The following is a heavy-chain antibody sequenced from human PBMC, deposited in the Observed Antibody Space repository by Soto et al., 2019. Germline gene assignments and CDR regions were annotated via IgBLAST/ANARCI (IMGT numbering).Heavy chain of an antibody. J-gene: IGHJ4*02. V-gene: IGHV3-23*01. CDR3: AKDRGMATIR. CDR1: GFPFSSHA. Sequence: GLSLRLSFSASGFPFSSHAMSWVRQAPGKGLEWVSAISGSGGSTYYADSVKGRFTISRDNSKNTLYLQMNSLRAEDTAVYYCAKDRGMATIRWGQGTLVTVSS. CDR2: ISGSGGST. D-gene: IGHD5-12*01.